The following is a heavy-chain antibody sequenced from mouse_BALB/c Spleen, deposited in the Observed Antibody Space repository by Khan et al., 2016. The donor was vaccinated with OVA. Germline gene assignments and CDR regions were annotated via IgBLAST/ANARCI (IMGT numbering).Heavy chain of an antibody. CDR1: RFSLTTYG. V-gene: IGHV2-4-1*01. CDR2: IWSGGKT. Sequence: QVQLKQSGPGLVQPSQSLSITCTVSRFSLTTYGVHWVRQSPGKGLEWLGLIWSGGKTDYNAAFISRLSISTDNSKSQVFFKLNSLQADDTAMYYCARNSYRYDFTYWGQGTLVTVSA. CDR3: ARNSYRYDFTY. D-gene: IGHD2-14*01. J-gene: IGHJ3*01.